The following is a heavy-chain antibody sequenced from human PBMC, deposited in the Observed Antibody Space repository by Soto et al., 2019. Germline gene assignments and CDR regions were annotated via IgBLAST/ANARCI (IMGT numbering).Heavy chain of an antibody. D-gene: IGHD3-3*01. V-gene: IGHV1-8*01. Sequence: ASVKVSCKASGYTFTSYDINWVRQATGQGLEWMGWMNPNSGNTSYAQKFQGRVTMTRDTSISTAYMELSSLRSDDTAVYYCATGGPGYYYFWCGYYSNYKDFWRKGTTVTVS. J-gene: IGHJ6*03. CDR1: GYTFTSYD. CDR2: MNPNSGNT. CDR3: ATGGPGYYYFWCGYYSNYKDF.